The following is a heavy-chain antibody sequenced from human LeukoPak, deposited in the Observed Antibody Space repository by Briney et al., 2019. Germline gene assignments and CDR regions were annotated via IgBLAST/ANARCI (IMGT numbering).Heavy chain of an antibody. D-gene: IGHD1-26*01. CDR2: LYYSGNT. CDR3: ARHGAFYYFDY. J-gene: IGHJ4*02. V-gene: IGHV4-59*08. Sequence: SETLSLTCTVSGGSISSYYWSWIRQPPGKGLEWIGCLYYSGNTNYNPSLKSRVTISVDTSKNQFSLKLSSVTAADTAVYYCARHGAFYYFDYWGQGTPVTVSS. CDR1: GGSISSYY.